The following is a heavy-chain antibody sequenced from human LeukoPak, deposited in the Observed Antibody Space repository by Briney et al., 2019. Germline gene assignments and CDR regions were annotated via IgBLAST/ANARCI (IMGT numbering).Heavy chain of an antibody. CDR3: ARTSGAGSTFDY. D-gene: IGHD1-1*01. Sequence: PGGPLRLSCSASGFIFSTYWMSWVRQAPGKGLEWVANIKQDGSEKHYVDSVKGRFTISRDNAKNSLYLQMNSLRAEDTAVYYCARTSGAGSTFDYWGQGTLVTVSS. J-gene: IGHJ4*02. V-gene: IGHV3-7*01. CDR1: GFIFSTYW. CDR2: IKQDGSEK.